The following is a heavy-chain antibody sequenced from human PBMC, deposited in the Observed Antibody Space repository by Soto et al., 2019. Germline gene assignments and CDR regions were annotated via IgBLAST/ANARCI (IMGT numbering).Heavy chain of an antibody. Sequence: SVKVSCKASGGTFSSYAISWVRQAPGQGLEWMGGIIPIFGTANYAQKFQGRVTITADESTSTAYMELSSLRSEDTAVYYCARRMARIAARRGYWFDPWGQVTLVTVSS. J-gene: IGHJ5*02. D-gene: IGHD6-6*01. V-gene: IGHV1-69*13. CDR1: GGTFSSYA. CDR2: IIPIFGTA. CDR3: ARRMARIAARRGYWFDP.